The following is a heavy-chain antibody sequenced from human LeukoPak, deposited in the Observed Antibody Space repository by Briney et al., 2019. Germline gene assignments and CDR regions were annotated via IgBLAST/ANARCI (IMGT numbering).Heavy chain of an antibody. Sequence: SVKVSCKASGGTFSSYAISWVRQAPGQVLEWMGRIIPILGIANYAQKFQGRVTITADKSTSTAYMELSSLRSEDTAVYYCARYCSGGSCYSGVDYWGQGTLVTVSS. J-gene: IGHJ4*02. CDR1: GGTFSSYA. CDR2: IIPILGIA. CDR3: ARYCSGGSCYSGVDY. V-gene: IGHV1-69*04. D-gene: IGHD2-15*01.